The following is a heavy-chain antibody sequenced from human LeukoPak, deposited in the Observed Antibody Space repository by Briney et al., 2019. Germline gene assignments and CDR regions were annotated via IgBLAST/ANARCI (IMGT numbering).Heavy chain of an antibody. CDR2: INHSGST. CDR3: ARARGSSSPRVDY. J-gene: IGHJ4*02. D-gene: IGHD6-6*01. CDR1: GGSFSGYY. Sequence: SETLSLTCAVYGGSFSGYYWSWIRQPPGKGLESTGEINHSGSTNYNPSLKSRVTISVDTSKNQFSLKLSSVTAADTAVYYCARARGSSSPRVDYWGQGTLVTVSS. V-gene: IGHV4-34*01.